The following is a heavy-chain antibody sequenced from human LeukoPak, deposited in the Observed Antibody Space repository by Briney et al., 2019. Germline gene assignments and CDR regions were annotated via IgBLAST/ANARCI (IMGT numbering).Heavy chain of an antibody. CDR1: GGSISSGGYF. CDR3: AMHTVIASSWSLDY. V-gene: IGHV4-31*03. CDR2: ISHSGST. J-gene: IGHJ4*02. D-gene: IGHD6-13*01. Sequence: SETLSLTCTVSGGSISSGGYFWSWVRQHPGKGLEWIGYISHSGSTYYNPSLKSRVTISLDTSKNQLSLKLTPVTAADTAVYYCAMHTVIASSWSLDYWGQGTLVTVSS.